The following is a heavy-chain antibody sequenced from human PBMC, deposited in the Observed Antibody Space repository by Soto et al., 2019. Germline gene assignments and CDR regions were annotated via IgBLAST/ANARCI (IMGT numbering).Heavy chain of an antibody. CDR1: GFTFTSSA. D-gene: IGHD3-10*01. V-gene: IGHV1-58*02. Sequence: GASVKVSCKASGFTFTSSAMQWVRQARGQRLEWIGWIVVGSGNTNYAQKFQERVTITRDMSTSTAYMELSSLRSEDTAVYYCAAAVGVRGVIILGGLRSYYYGMDVWGQGTTVTVSS. J-gene: IGHJ6*02. CDR3: AAAVGVRGVIILGGLRSYYYGMDV. CDR2: IVVGSGNT.